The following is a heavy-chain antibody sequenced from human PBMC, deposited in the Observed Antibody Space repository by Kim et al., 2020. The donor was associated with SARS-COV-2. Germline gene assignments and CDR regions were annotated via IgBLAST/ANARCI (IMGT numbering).Heavy chain of an antibody. D-gene: IGHD3-22*01. Sequence: GGSLRLSCAASGFTFDDYTMHWVRQAPGKGLEWVSLISWDGGSTYYADSVKGRFTISRDNSKNSLYLQMNSLRTEDTALYYCAKDLVGDYYDSSGPTYGMDVWGQGTTVTVSS. CDR2: ISWDGGST. CDR1: GFTFDDYT. J-gene: IGHJ6*02. V-gene: IGHV3-43*01. CDR3: AKDLVGDYYDSSGPTYGMDV.